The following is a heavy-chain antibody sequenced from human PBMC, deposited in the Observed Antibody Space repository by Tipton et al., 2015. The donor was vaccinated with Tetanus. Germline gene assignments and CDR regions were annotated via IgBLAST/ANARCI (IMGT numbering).Heavy chain of an antibody. Sequence: VQLVQSGAEVRKPGESLKISCQGSGYNFSYYSIGWVRHMPGKGLEWMGIVDPRDSGATYGPSFQGQVTISTDKSISTAYVQWTSLQASDTAIYYCARRRSAVLGGSYHWYFDLWGRGTLVTVPS. D-gene: IGHD2-15*01. J-gene: IGHJ2*01. V-gene: IGHV5-51*01. CDR1: GYNFSYYS. CDR3: ARRRSAVLGGSYHWYFDL. CDR2: VDPRDSGA.